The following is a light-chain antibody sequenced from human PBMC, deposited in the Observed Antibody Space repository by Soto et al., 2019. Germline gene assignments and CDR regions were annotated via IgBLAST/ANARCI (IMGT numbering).Light chain of an antibody. Sequence: QLVLTKPPSASGTPGQRVTISCSGSRSNIGSNTVNWYQQLPGSAPKLLIYSNNQRPSGVPDRFSGSKSGTSASLAISGLRSEDEADYYCAAWDDSLNGFNVFGTGTKVTVL. CDR2: SNN. CDR1: RSNIGSNT. V-gene: IGLV1-44*01. CDR3: AAWDDSLNGFNV. J-gene: IGLJ1*01.